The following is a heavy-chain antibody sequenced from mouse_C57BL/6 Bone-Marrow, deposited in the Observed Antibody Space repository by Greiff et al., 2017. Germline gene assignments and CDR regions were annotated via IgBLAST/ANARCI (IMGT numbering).Heavy chain of an antibody. CDR3: SRRYSNYNWYFDV. CDR2: ISNGGGST. D-gene: IGHD2-5*01. V-gene: IGHV5-12*01. CDR1: GFTFSDYY. Sequence: EVQRVESGGGLVQPGGSLKLSCAASGFTFSDYYMYWVRQTPEKRLEWVAYISNGGGSTYYPDTVKGRFTISRDNAKNTLYLQMSRLKSEDTAMYYCSRRYSNYNWYFDVWGTGTTVTVSS. J-gene: IGHJ1*03.